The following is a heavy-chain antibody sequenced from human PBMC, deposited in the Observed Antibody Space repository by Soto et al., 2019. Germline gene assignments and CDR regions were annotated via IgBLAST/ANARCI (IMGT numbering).Heavy chain of an antibody. CDR1: GGTFSSYA. CDR2: IIPIFGTA. Sequence: QVQLVQSGAEVKKPGSSVKVSCKASGGTFSSYAISWVRQAPGQGLEWMGGIIPIFGTANYAQKFQGRVTITADESTSTAYMELSSLRSADTAVYYCARDILEMAGPYYYYYGMDVWGQGTTVTVSS. V-gene: IGHV1-69*01. CDR3: ARDILEMAGPYYYYYGMDV. J-gene: IGHJ6*02. D-gene: IGHD6-19*01.